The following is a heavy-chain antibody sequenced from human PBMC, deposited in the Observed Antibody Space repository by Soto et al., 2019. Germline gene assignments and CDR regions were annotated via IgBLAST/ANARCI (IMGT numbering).Heavy chain of an antibody. CDR3: ARWGYYDSSAPYGHGFDP. CDR1: GYTFTSYA. J-gene: IGHJ5*02. Sequence: ASVKVSCKASGYTFTSYAMHWVRQAPGQRLEWMGWINAGNGNTKYSQKFQGRVTITRDTSASTAYMELSSLRSEDTAVYYCARWGYYDSSAPYGHGFDPWGQGTLVTV. CDR2: INAGNGNT. V-gene: IGHV1-3*01. D-gene: IGHD3-22*01.